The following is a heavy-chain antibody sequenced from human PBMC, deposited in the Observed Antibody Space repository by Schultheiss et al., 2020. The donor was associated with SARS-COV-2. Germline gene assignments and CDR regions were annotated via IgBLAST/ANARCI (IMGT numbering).Heavy chain of an antibody. D-gene: IGHD2-21*02. J-gene: IGHJ4*02. Sequence: SQTLSLTCAVYGGSFSGYYWSWIRQPPGKGLEWIGEINHRGSTNYSPSLTSRVIVSVDTSKKQFSLKLSSVTAADTAVYYCARVYCGGDCYLPGPLYYFDYWGQGTLVTVSS. V-gene: IGHV4-34*01. CDR1: GGSFSGYY. CDR3: ARVYCGGDCYLPGPLYYFDY. CDR2: INHRGST.